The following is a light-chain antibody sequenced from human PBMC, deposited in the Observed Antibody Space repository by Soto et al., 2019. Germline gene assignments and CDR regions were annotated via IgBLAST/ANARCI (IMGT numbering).Light chain of an antibody. V-gene: IGLV1-47*02. CDR1: SSNIGSNC. CDR2: SNN. J-gene: IGLJ3*02. CDR3: AAWDDSLSGRV. Sequence: QSVLTQPPSASGTPGQRVTISCSGSSSNIGSNCVYWYQQLPGTAPKLLIYSNNQRPSGVPDRFSGSKSGTSASLAISGLRSEDEADYYCAAWDDSLSGRVFGGGTMLPVL.